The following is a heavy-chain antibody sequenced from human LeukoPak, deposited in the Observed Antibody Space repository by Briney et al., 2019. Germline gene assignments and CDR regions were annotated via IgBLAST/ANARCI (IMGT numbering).Heavy chain of an antibody. D-gene: IGHD4-11*01. CDR3: ARGVSDYSYFARYYFDY. CDR2: IYYSGST. Sequence: SETLSLTCTVSGGSMTSSTYYWSWIRQPPGKGLEWIGYIYYSGSTNYNPSLKSRVTISVDTSKHQFSLKLSSVTAADTAVYYCARGVSDYSYFARYYFDYWGQGTLVTVSS. V-gene: IGHV4-61*01. CDR1: GGSMTSSTYY. J-gene: IGHJ4*02.